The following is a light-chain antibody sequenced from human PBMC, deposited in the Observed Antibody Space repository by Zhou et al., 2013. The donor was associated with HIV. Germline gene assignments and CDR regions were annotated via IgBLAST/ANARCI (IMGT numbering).Light chain of an antibody. Sequence: DIQMTQSPSTLSASVGDRVTITCRASQSISSWLAWYQQKPGKAPKLLIYKASSLQSGVPSRFSGSGSGTEFTLTISSLQPDDFATYFCQQYNSYPYTFGQGTKLEIK. CDR1: QSISSW. V-gene: IGKV1-5*03. J-gene: IGKJ2*01. CDR3: QQYNSYPYT. CDR2: KAS.